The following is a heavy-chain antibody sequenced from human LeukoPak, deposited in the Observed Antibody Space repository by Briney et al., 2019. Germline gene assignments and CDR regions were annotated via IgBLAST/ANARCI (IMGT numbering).Heavy chain of an antibody. Sequence: GGSLRLSCAASGFTFRSYWMAWVRQAPGKGLEWVANIKEDESAKHQADSVKGRFTISRDNAQNSVYLQMSSLRGEDTAVYYCARDVGVSLDYWGQRTLVT. CDR2: IKEDESAK. V-gene: IGHV3-7*01. CDR1: GFTFRSYW. J-gene: IGHJ4*02. CDR3: ARDVGVSLDY.